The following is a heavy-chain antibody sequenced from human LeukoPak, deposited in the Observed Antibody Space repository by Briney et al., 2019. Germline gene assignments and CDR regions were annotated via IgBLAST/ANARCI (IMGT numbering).Heavy chain of an antibody. D-gene: IGHD3-22*01. V-gene: IGHV3-11*01. CDR2: ISSSGSTI. J-gene: IGHJ3*02. CDR1: GFTFSDYY. CDR3: ARDFDSGGYYYDDAFDI. Sequence: GGSLRLSCAASGFTFSDYYMSWIRQAPGKGLEWVSYISSSGSTIYYADSVKGRFTISRDNAKNSLYLQMNSPRAEDTAVYYCARDFDSGGYYYDDAFDIWGQGTMVTVSS.